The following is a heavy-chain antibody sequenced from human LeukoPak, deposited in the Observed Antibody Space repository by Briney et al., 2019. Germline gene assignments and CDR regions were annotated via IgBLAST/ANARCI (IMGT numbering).Heavy chain of an antibody. J-gene: IGHJ4*02. Sequence: GASVKVSCKASGGTFSSYAISWVRQAPGQGLEWMGGIIPIFGTANYAQKFQGRVTITADESTSTAYMELSSLRSEDTAVYYCARDPEDNYYDSSGYYWFDYWGQGTLVTVSS. CDR3: ARDPEDNYYDSSGYYWFDY. CDR2: IIPIFGTA. V-gene: IGHV1-69*13. CDR1: GGTFSSYA. D-gene: IGHD3-22*01.